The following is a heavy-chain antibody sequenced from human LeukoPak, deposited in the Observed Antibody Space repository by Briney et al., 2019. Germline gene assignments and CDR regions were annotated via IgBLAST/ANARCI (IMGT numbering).Heavy chain of an antibody. Sequence: ASVKVSCKASGYTFTGFYMYWVRQAPGQGLEWMGWINPNSGSTNYAQKFQGRFTMTRDTSIITAYMELSRLGSDDTAVYYCARALSGEIYDYWGQGTLVTVSS. CDR1: GYTFTGFY. CDR3: ARALSGEIYDY. V-gene: IGHV1-2*02. J-gene: IGHJ4*02. D-gene: IGHD3-10*01. CDR2: INPNSGST.